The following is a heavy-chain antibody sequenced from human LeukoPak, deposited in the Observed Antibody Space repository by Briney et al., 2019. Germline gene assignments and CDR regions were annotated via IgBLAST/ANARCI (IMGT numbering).Heavy chain of an antibody. CDR3: ARDSITMVRGVIINYYGMDV. CDR1: GFTFSNFW. Sequence: PGGSLRLSCTASGFTFSNFWMGWVRQAPGKGLEWVANIKQDETEKFYVGSVKGRFTISRDNAKNSLYLQMNSLRAEDTAVYYCARDSITMVRGVIINYYGMDVWGQGTTVTVSS. V-gene: IGHV3-7*03. J-gene: IGHJ6*02. CDR2: IKQDETEK. D-gene: IGHD3-10*01.